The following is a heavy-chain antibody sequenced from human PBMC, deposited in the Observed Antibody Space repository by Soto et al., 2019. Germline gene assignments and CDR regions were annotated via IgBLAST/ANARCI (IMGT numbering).Heavy chain of an antibody. CDR1: GYSFTKYG. CDR2: INPGNGDT. V-gene: IGHV1-3*01. J-gene: IGHJ6*02. Sequence: QVQLVQYGTEVKKTGASVKVSCKPSGYSFTKYGLHWVRQAPGQRLEWMGWINPGNGDTKYSQKFQGRVTITRDTYATTAYMELSSLRSDDSALFYCARTDCSSTSCYNYYYYGMDVWGQGTTVTVSS. CDR3: ARTDCSSTSCYNYYYYGMDV. D-gene: IGHD2-2*01.